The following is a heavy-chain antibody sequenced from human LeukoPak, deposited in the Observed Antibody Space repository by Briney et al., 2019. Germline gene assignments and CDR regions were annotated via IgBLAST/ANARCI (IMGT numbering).Heavy chain of an antibody. J-gene: IGHJ4*02. CDR3: ARGVDYYGV. CDR2: IYYSAST. Sequence: SETLSLTCTVSGGSISTITYYWGWVRQSPEKGLEWLATIYYSASTYYSPSLKSRLTISIDTSKNQISLKLNSVTAADTAVYYCARGVDYYGVWGQGTLVTVSS. V-gene: IGHV4-39*07. D-gene: IGHD3-10*01. CDR1: GGSISTITYY.